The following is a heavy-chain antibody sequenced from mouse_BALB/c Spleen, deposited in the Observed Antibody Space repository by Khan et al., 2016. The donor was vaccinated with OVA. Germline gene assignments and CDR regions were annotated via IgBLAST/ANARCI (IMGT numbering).Heavy chain of an antibody. V-gene: IGHV3-2*02. CDR2: ISYSGST. CDR3: ARKARIKD. J-gene: IGHJ2*01. Sequence: VQLKESGPGLVKPSQSLSLTCTVTGYSITSGYGWNWIRQFPGNKLEWMGYISYSGSTNYNPSLKSRISITRETSKNQFFLQLNSVTTEDTATYYCARKARIKDWGQGTTLTVSS. D-gene: IGHD3-2*02. CDR1: GYSITSGYG.